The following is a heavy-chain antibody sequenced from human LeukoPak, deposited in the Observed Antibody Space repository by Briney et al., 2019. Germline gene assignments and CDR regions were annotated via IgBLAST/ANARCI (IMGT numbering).Heavy chain of an antibody. J-gene: IGHJ4*02. CDR1: GYAFTSFG. D-gene: IGHD3-22*01. V-gene: IGHV1-18*01. Sequence: GASVKVSCKASGYAFTSFGISWVRQAPGQGLEWMGWISAYNGHTNYAQRFQGRVTMTTDTSTTTAYMELRSLRSDDTAVYYCAREKNHYDRSDPKYYFDSWGQGTLVTVSS. CDR3: AREKNHYDRSDPKYYFDS. CDR2: ISAYNGHT.